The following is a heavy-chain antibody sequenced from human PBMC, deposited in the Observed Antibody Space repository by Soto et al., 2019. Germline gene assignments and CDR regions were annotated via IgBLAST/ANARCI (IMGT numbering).Heavy chain of an antibody. CDR2: IYYSGST. CDR1: GGSISSYY. CDR3: ARAVRVATRYYYYYYGMDV. V-gene: IGHV4-59*12. Sequence: PSETLSLTCTVSGGSISSYYWSWIRQPPGKGLEWIGYIYYSGSTKYNPSLKSRVTISVDTSKNQFSLKLSSVTAADTAVYYCARAVRVATRYYYYYYGMDVWGQGTTVTVSS. J-gene: IGHJ6*02. D-gene: IGHD5-12*01.